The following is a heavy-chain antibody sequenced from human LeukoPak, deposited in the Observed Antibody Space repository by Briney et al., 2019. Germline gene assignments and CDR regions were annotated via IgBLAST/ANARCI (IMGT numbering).Heavy chain of an antibody. V-gene: IGHV3-30*18. D-gene: IGHD1-26*01. CDR2: MSYDGSNK. J-gene: IGHJ6*02. CDR1: GFTFSSYG. Sequence: AGSLRLSCAASGFTFSSYGMHWVRQAPGKGLEWEALMSYDGSNKYYADSVKGRFTISRDNSKNTLYLQMNSLRAEDTAVYYCAKDRRIVGATRGGGMDVWGQGTTVTVSS. CDR3: AKDRRIVGATRGGGMDV.